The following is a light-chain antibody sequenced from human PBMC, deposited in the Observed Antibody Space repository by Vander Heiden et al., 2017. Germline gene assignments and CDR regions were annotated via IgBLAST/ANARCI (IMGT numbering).Light chain of an antibody. CDR1: QDINNY. CDR3: QQNDYVPHT. CDR2: DAS. J-gene: IGKJ3*01. Sequence: DIQMTQSPSSLSASVGDRVTITCQPSQDINNYLNWYQQKPGKAPKLLIYDASNLATGVPSRISGSGSGKDFTFTISGLQPEDIATYYCQQNDYVPHTFGHGTKVDIK. V-gene: IGKV1-33*01.